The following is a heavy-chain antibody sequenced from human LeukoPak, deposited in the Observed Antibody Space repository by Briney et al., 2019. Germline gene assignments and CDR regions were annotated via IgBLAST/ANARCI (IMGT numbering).Heavy chain of an antibody. CDR2: INTNSGAT. Sequence: ASVKVSCKASGYTFTDYFMQWVRQVPGQGLEWMGWINTNSGATLYAQKFQGRVTMTRDTSSSTVYMELSTLTSDDTAVYYCAKSLYFYDRSNYRYYYYMDVWAAGATVTVSS. D-gene: IGHD3-22*01. CDR1: GYTFTDYF. CDR3: AKSLYFYDRSNYRYYYYMDV. J-gene: IGHJ6*03. V-gene: IGHV1-2*02.